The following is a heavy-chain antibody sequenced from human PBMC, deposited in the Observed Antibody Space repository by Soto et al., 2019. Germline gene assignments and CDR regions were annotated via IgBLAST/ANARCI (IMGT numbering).Heavy chain of an antibody. CDR3: ARQYCSGGSCYLYYYYGMDV. Sequence: QLQLQESGPGLVKPSETLSLTCTVSGGSISSSSYYWGWIRQPPGKGLEWIGSIYYSGSTYYNPSLKSRVTISVDTSKNQFSLKLSSVTAADTAVYYCARQYCSGGSCYLYYYYGMDVWGQGTTVTVSS. CDR1: GGSISSSSYY. D-gene: IGHD2-15*01. CDR2: IYYSGST. J-gene: IGHJ6*02. V-gene: IGHV4-39*01.